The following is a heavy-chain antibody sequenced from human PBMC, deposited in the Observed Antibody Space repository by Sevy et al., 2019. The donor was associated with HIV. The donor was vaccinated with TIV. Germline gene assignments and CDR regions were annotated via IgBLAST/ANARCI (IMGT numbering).Heavy chain of an antibody. J-gene: IGHJ6*02. CDR1: GFTFSGYA. CDR3: AKSLVVVIAASGPYGMDV. V-gene: IGHV3-23*01. D-gene: IGHD2-15*01. CDR2: ISGSGVGP. Sequence: GGSLRLSCAASGFTFSGYAMSWVRQAPGKGLEWVSAISGSGVGPYYADSVKGRFTISRDNSNNTLYLQMNSLRVEDTAVYYCAKSLVVVIAASGPYGMDVWGQGTTVIVSS.